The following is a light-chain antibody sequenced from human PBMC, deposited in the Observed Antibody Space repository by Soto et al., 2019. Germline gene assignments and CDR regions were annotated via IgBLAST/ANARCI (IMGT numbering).Light chain of an antibody. J-gene: IGKJ2*01. V-gene: IGKV1-17*01. CDR3: LQHNGYALYT. Sequence: DIQMTQSPSSLSASVGDRVTITCRASQGIRNDLGWYQQKPGKAPKRLIYAASNMKSGVPPRFSGSGSGTEFTLTINSLQPEDSATYYCLQHNGYALYTFGQGTKLEIK. CDR1: QGIRND. CDR2: AAS.